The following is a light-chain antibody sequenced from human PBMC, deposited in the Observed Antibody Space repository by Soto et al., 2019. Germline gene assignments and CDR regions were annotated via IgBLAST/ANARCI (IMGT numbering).Light chain of an antibody. Sequence: DIQMTQSPSSLSASVGDRVTITCRASQSISTYLNWYQQKPGKAPKLLIYHSSTLQSGVPSRFSGSGSGTDFTLTISSLQPEDFATYYCQESYSSFRFGGGTKVDIK. CDR1: QSISTY. V-gene: IGKV1-39*01. CDR2: HSS. CDR3: QESYSSFR. J-gene: IGKJ4*01.